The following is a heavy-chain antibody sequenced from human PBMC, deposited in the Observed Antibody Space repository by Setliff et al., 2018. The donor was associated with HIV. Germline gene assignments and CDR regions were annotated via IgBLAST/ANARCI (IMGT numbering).Heavy chain of an antibody. D-gene: IGHD3-10*01. CDR3: ARDRALRFSKSPSFNYFDV. CDR2: IYHSGST. V-gene: IGHV4-39*07. Sequence: SETLSLTCTVSGGFISSSSYYWGWIRQPPGKGLEWIGHIYHSGSTNYNSSLRSRVAMSINLSKNQFSLKLTSVTAADTAVYYCARDRALRFSKSPSFNYFDVWGQGALVTVSS. CDR1: GGFISSSSYY. J-gene: IGHJ4*02.